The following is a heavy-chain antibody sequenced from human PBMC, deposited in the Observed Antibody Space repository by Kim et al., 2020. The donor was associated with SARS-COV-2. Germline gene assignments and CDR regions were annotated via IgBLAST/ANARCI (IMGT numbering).Heavy chain of an antibody. J-gene: IGHJ5*02. D-gene: IGHD1-1*01. Sequence: SETLSLTCAVFGGSISNVDFYWGWIRHPPGKGLEWVGNIDYTGTTYYNPSLKSRVSMSVDSSKNQFSLRLTSLTAADTAVYYCARPYRRRGGGAWFDPWGQGTLVTVSS. CDR1: GGSISNVDFY. CDR3: ARPYRRRGGGAWFDP. V-gene: IGHV4-39*01. CDR2: IDYTGTT.